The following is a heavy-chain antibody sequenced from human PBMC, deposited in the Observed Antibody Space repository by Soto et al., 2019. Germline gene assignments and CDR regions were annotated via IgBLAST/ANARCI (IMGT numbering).Heavy chain of an antibody. CDR1: GGSISSYY. CDR2: IYYSGST. CDR3: ARVKKYIDSSGYYSYYFDY. Sequence: SETLSLTCTVSGGSISSYYWSWIRQPPGKGLEWIGYIYYSGSTNYNPSLKSRVTISVDTSKNQFSLKLSSVTAADTAVYYCARVKKYIDSSGYYSYYFDYWGQGTLVTVSS. D-gene: IGHD3-22*01. J-gene: IGHJ4*02. V-gene: IGHV4-59*01.